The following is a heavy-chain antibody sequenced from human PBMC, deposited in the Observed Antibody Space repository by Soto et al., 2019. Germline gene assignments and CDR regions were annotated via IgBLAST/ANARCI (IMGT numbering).Heavy chain of an antibody. D-gene: IGHD1-1*01. J-gene: IGHJ6*02. CDR2: ISSSSTYR. V-gene: IGHV3-21*01. CDR3: ARDSSLNDDTYYYYYYGMDV. Sequence: EVQLVESGGGLVKPGGSLRLSCAASGFTFSSYSINWVRQAPGKGLEWVSSISSSSTYRNYADSVKGRFTISRDNAKNSLYLQMNSLRAEDTAVYYCARDSSLNDDTYYYYYYGMDVWGQGTTVTVSS. CDR1: GFTFSSYS.